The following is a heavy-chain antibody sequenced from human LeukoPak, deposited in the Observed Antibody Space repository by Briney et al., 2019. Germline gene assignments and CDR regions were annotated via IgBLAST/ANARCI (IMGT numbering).Heavy chain of an antibody. CDR2: ISYDGSNK. V-gene: IGHV3-30*18. D-gene: IGHD2-15*01. CDR3: AKGGYCSGGSCYPLDY. J-gene: IGHJ4*02. Sequence: PGRSLRLSCAASGFTFSSYGMHWVRRAPGKGLEWVAVISYDGSNKYYADSVKGRFTISRDSSKNTLYLQMNSLRAEDTAVYYCAKGGYCSGGSCYPLDYWGQGTLVTVSS. CDR1: GFTFSSYG.